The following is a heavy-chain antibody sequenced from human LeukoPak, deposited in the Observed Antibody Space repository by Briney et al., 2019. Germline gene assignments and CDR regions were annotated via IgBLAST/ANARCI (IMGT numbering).Heavy chain of an antibody. D-gene: IGHD3-10*01. CDR3: ARDKGRITMVRGVPYYFDY. J-gene: IGHJ4*02. CDR1: GYTFTSYY. Sequence: GASVKVPCKASGYTFTSYYMHWVRQAPGQGLEWMGIINPSGGSTSYAQKFQGRVTMTRDTSTSTVYMELSSLRSEDTAVYYCARDKGRITMVRGVPYYFDYWGQGTLVTVSS. V-gene: IGHV1-46*01. CDR2: INPSGGST.